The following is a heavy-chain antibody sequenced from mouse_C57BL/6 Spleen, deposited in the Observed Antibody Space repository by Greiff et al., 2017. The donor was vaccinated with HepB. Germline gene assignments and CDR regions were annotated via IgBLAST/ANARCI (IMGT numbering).Heavy chain of an antibody. V-gene: IGHV5-6*01. D-gene: IGHD1-1*01. CDR1: GFTFSSYG. CDR3: ASHYGSSPFAY. Sequence: EVNLVESGGDLVKPGGSLKLSCAASGFTFSSYGMSWVRQTPDKRLEWVATISSGGSYTYYPDSVKGRFTISRDNAKNTLYLQMSSLKSEDTAMYYCASHYGSSPFAYWGQGTLVTVSA. J-gene: IGHJ3*01. CDR2: ISSGGSYT.